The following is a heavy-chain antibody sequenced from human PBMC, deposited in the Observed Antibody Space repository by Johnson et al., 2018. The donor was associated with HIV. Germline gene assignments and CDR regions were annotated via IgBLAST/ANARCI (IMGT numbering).Heavy chain of an antibody. D-gene: IGHD6-13*01. J-gene: IGHJ3*02. V-gene: IGHV3-9*01. Sequence: VQLVESGGGLVQPGGSLRLSCAASGFTFDDYAMHWVRQAPGKGLEWVSGISWNRGSIGYADSVKGRFTISRDNSKNTLHLQMNSLRVEDTAVYYCAKCIWGSSLIDAFDIWGQGTMVTVSS. CDR2: ISWNRGSI. CDR3: AKCIWGSSLIDAFDI. CDR1: GFTFDDYA.